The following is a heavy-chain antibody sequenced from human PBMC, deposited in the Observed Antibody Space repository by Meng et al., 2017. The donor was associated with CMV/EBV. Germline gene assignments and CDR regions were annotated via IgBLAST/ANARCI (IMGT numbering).Heavy chain of an antibody. CDR2: IKSKTDGGTT. J-gene: IGHJ3*02. Sequence: GGSLRLSCAASGFTFSNAWMSWVRQAPGKGLEWVGRIKSKTDGGTTDYAAPVKGRFTISRDDSKNTLYLQMNSLKTEDTAVYYCTTHLYDFWSGYFGTDAFDIWGQGTMVTVSS. CDR1: GFTFSNAW. D-gene: IGHD3-3*01. CDR3: TTHLYDFWSGYFGTDAFDI. V-gene: IGHV3-15*01.